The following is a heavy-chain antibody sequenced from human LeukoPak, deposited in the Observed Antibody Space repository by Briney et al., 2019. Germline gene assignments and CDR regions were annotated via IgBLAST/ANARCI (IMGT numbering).Heavy chain of an antibody. D-gene: IGHD6-6*01. J-gene: IGHJ4*02. CDR3: ARTAARRFDY. CDR1: GYTFPRYF. V-gene: IGHV1-46*01. Sequence: ASVKASCKASGYTFPRYFMHWVRQAPGPGLEWMGILTPTGGRTNYAQRCQGRVTMTRHTSTTTVYMELNSLRPDDTAVYYCARTAARRFDYGGEGTLVTVSS. CDR2: LTPTGGRT.